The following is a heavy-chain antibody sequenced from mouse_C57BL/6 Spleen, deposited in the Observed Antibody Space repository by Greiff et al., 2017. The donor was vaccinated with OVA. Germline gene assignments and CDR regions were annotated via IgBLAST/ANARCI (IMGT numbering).Heavy chain of an antibody. CDR2: IYPGDGDT. J-gene: IGHJ2*01. CDR1: GYAFSSSW. CDR3: ASTGPDY. Sequence: QVPLQQSGPELVKPGASVKISCKASGYAFSSSWMNWVKQRPGTGLEWIGRIYPGDGDTNYNGKFKGKATLTADKSSSTAYMQLSSLTSEDSAVYFCASTGPDYWGQGTTLTVSS. D-gene: IGHD1-1*01. V-gene: IGHV1-82*01.